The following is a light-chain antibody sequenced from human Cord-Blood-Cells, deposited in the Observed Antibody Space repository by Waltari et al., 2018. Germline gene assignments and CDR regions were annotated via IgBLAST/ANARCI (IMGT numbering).Light chain of an antibody. CDR3: QQYGSSPT. Sequence: EIVLTQSPGTLSLSPGERATLSCRASQSVSSSYLAGYQQKPGQDPRLLICGASSRATGIPDSFSGSGSGTDFTLTISRLEPEDFAVYYCQQYGSSPTFGGGTKVEIK. V-gene: IGKV3-20*01. J-gene: IGKJ4*01. CDR2: GAS. CDR1: QSVSSSY.